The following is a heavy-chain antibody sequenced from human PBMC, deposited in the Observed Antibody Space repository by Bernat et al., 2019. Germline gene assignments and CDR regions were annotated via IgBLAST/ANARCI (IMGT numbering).Heavy chain of an antibody. D-gene: IGHD3-22*01. CDR3: NTGLYYYDSSGYIDY. Sequence: VQLVESGGGLVKPGGSLRLSCAASGFTFSNAWMNWVRQAPVKRLQWVGRFKSKTDVGTRDDAAPVKGRLTISRDESKNTLYMKMNSLKPEDTAVYYCNTGLYYYDSSGYIDYWGQGTVVTVSS. CDR1: GFTFSNAW. CDR2: FKSKTDVGTR. V-gene: IGHV3-15*07. J-gene: IGHJ4*02.